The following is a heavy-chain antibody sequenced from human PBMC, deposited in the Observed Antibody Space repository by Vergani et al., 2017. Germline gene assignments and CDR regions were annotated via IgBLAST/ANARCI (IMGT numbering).Heavy chain of an antibody. Sequence: EVQLLESGGGLVQPGGSLRLSCAASGFTFSSYAMSWVRQAPGKGLEWVSAISGSGGSKYYADSVKGRFTISEDNSKNTLYLQMNSLRAEDTAVYYCAKGPKETYNWNQERASWFDPWGQGTLVIVSS. V-gene: IGHV3-23*01. D-gene: IGHD1-1*01. J-gene: IGHJ5*02. CDR2: ISGSGGSK. CDR1: GFTFSSYA. CDR3: AKGPKETYNWNQERASWFDP.